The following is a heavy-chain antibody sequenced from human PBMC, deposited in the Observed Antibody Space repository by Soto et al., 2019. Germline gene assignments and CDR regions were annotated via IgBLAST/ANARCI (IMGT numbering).Heavy chain of an antibody. J-gene: IGHJ4*02. D-gene: IGHD5-12*01. CDR3: GRDKGVEMATPTEHYFDY. CDR1: GGTFSSYT. CDR2: IIPILGIA. V-gene: IGHV1-69*04. Sequence: SVKVSCKASGGTFSSYTISWVRQAPGQGLEWMGRIIPILGIANYAQKFQGRVTITADKSTSTAYMELSSLRSEDTAVYYCGRDKGVEMATPTEHYFDYGGQGTLVTVSS.